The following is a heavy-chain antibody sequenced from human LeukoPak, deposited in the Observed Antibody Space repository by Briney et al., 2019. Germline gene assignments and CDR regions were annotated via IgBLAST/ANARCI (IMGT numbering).Heavy chain of an antibody. CDR3: ARAGPLLLWFGELLGFGY. D-gene: IGHD3-10*01. CDR2: IKQDGSEK. CDR1: GFTFSSYW. V-gene: IGHV3-7*01. J-gene: IGHJ4*02. Sequence: GGSLRLSCAASGFTFSSYWMSWVRQAPGKGLEWVANIKQDGSEKYYVDSVKGRFTISRDNAKNSLYLQMNSLRAEDTAVYYCARAGPLLLWFGELLGFGYWGQGTLVTVSS.